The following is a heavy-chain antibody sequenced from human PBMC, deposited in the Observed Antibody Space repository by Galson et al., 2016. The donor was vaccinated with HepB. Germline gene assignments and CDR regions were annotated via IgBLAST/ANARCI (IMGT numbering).Heavy chain of an antibody. J-gene: IGHJ6*02. CDR2: INNDGSST. V-gene: IGHV3-74*01. CDR1: GFTFSNYW. CDR3: ATFDSVRDNYYYYGLDV. D-gene: IGHD3-16*01. Sequence: SLRLSCAASGFTFSNYWMHWVRQAPGKGLVWVSYINNDGSSTSYADSVKGRFTISRDNAKNTLFLQMEGLRAEDTAVYYCATFDSVRDNYYYYGLDVWGQGTTVTVSS.